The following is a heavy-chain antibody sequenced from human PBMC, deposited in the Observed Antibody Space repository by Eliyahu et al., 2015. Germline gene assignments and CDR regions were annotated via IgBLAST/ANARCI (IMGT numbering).Heavy chain of an antibody. CDR3: ARDGALAY. J-gene: IGHJ4*02. V-gene: IGHV3-33*01. D-gene: IGHD3-16*01. Sequence: QVQLVESGGGXVQPXRXXRLXCXASGXPFSSYGMHWVRQAPGKGLEWVAVIWYDGSNKYYADSVKGRFTISRDNSKNTLYLQMNSLRAEDTAVYYCARDGALAYWGQGTLVTVSS. CDR1: GXPFSSYG. CDR2: IWYDGSNK.